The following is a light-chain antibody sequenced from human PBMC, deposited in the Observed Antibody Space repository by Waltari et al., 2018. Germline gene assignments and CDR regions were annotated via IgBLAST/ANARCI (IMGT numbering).Light chain of an antibody. Sequence: DIQMTQSPSSLSASVGDIVTITCQASQDISNNLNWFHQKPGKAPKLLIYDASNLETGVPSRFSGSGSGTDFTFTISSLQPEDIATYYCQQYDDLPLFTFGPGTKVDFK. CDR1: QDISNN. CDR2: DAS. J-gene: IGKJ3*01. CDR3: QQYDDLPLFT. V-gene: IGKV1-33*01.